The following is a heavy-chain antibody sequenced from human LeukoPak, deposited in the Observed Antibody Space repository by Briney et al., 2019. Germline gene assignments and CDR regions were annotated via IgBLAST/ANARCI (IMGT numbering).Heavy chain of an antibody. CDR3: GLSMVRALSPDY. CDR2: IKQDGSEK. D-gene: IGHD3-10*01. CDR1: GFPFSNYA. J-gene: IGHJ4*02. Sequence: GGSLRLSCAASGFPFSNYAMSWVRQARGKGLEWVANIKQDGSEKYYVDSVKGRFTISRDNAKNTLFLQMHSLRDEDTAVYYCGLSMVRALSPDYWGQGTLVTVSS. V-gene: IGHV3-7*02.